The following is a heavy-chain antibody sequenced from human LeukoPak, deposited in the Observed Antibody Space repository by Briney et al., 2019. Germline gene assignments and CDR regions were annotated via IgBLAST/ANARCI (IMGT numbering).Heavy chain of an antibody. Sequence: SETLSLTCTVSGGSISSSSYYWGWIRQPPGKGLEWIGSIYHSGSTYYNPSLKSRVTISVDTSKNQFSLKLSSVTAADMAVYYCTRHQWWLAPRNFDYWSQGTLVTVSS. CDR1: GGSISSSSYY. CDR2: IYHSGST. J-gene: IGHJ4*02. CDR3: TRHQWWLAPRNFDY. V-gene: IGHV4-39*01. D-gene: IGHD2-8*01.